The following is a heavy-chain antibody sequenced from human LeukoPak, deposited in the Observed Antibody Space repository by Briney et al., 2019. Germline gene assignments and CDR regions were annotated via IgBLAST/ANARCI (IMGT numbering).Heavy chain of an antibody. CDR3: ARDMVRGVIGSKN. Sequence: GGSLRLSCAASGFTFSSYSMNWVRQAPGKGLEWVSSISSSSSYIYYADSVKGRFTISRDNAKNSLYLQMNSLRAEDTAVYYCARDMVRGVIGSKNWGQGTLVTVSS. V-gene: IGHV3-21*01. D-gene: IGHD3-10*01. CDR1: GFTFSSYS. J-gene: IGHJ4*02. CDR2: ISSSSSYI.